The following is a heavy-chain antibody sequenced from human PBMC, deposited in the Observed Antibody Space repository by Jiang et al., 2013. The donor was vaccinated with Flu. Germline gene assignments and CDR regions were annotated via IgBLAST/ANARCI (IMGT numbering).Heavy chain of an antibody. J-gene: IGHJ4*02. CDR1: GFSLSTSGVG. Sequence: KPTQTLTLTCTFSGFSLSTSGVGVGWIRQPPGKALEWLALIYWDDDKRYSPSLKSRLTITKDTSKNQVVLTMTNMDPVDTATYYCAHSGPITIFGVVTHGDYYFDYWGQGTLVTVSS. D-gene: IGHD3-3*01. CDR2: IYWDDDK. CDR3: AHSGPITIFGVVTHGDYYFDY. V-gene: IGHV2-5*02.